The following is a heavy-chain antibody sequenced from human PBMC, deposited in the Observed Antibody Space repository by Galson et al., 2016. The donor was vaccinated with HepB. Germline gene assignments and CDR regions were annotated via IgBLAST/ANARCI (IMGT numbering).Heavy chain of an antibody. CDR1: GYTFTNYY. CDR3: VRQSYGDFPSDY. Sequence: SVKVSCKASGYTFTNYYMHWVRQAPGQGLEWMGRITPSGGATTFAQKFQGRVTLTRDTSTNTVYMELSSLRSEDTAMYYCVRQSYGDFPSDYWGQGTLGTVSS. J-gene: IGHJ4*02. CDR2: ITPSGGAT. D-gene: IGHD4-17*01. V-gene: IGHV1-46*01.